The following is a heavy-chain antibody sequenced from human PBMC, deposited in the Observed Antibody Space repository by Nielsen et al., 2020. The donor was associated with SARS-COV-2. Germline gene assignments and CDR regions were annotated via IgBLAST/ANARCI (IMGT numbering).Heavy chain of an antibody. J-gene: IGHJ3*02. D-gene: IGHD3-16*01. CDR1: GYTFTGYY. Sequence: GESLKISCKASGYTFTGYYMHWVRQAPGQGLEWMGRINPNSGGTNYAQKFQGRVTMTRDTSISTAYMELSRLRSDDTAVYYCARARGGSARAFDIWGQGTMVTVSS. CDR2: INPNSGGT. V-gene: IGHV1-2*06. CDR3: ARARGGSARAFDI.